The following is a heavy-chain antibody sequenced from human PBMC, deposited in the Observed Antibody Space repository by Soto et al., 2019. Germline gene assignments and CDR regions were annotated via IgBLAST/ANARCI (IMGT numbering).Heavy chain of an antibody. CDR3: ARDSHYGDYVPGDY. V-gene: IGHV3-30*04. CDR1: GFTFSSYA. J-gene: IGHJ4*01. Sequence: QVQLVESGGGVVQPGRSLRLSCAASGFTFSSYAMHWVRQAPGKGLEWVAIISSDESNKYFADSVKGRFTISRDNSKNTLSLQMNSLRPEDTAVYYCARDSHYGDYVPGDYWGHGILVTVSS. D-gene: IGHD4-17*01. CDR2: ISSDESNK.